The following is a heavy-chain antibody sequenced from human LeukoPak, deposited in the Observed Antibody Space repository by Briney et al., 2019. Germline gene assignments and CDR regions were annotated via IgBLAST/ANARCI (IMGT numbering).Heavy chain of an antibody. D-gene: IGHD2-2*01. CDR1: GFTFSSYS. J-gene: IGHJ4*02. V-gene: IGHV3-21*01. Sequence: GGSLRLSCAASGFTFSSYSMNWVRQAPGKGLEWVSSISSSSSYIYYADSVKGRFTISRDNAKNSLYLQMNSLRAEDTAVYYCARDPDDIVVVPAAISFDYWGQGTLVTVSS. CDR3: ARDPDDIVVVPAAISFDY. CDR2: ISSSSSYI.